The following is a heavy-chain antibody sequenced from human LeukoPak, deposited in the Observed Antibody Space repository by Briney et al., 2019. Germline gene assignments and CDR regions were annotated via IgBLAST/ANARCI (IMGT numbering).Heavy chain of an antibody. Sequence: SETLSLTCTVSGGSISSYYWSWIRQPPGKGLEWIGEINHSGSTNYNPSLKSRVTISVDTSKNQFSLKLSSVTAADTAVYYCARVPRFGGVIGVNDYWGQGTLVTVSS. V-gene: IGHV4-34*01. CDR2: INHSGST. CDR1: GGSISSYY. J-gene: IGHJ4*02. D-gene: IGHD3-16*02. CDR3: ARVPRFGGVIGVNDY.